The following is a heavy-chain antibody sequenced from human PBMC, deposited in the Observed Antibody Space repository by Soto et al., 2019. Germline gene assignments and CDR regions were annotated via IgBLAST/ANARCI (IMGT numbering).Heavy chain of an antibody. CDR2: IKQDGSKK. V-gene: IGHV3-7*03. CDR3: ASRPADVSYYGVFDY. CDR1: GFTFGGHW. D-gene: IGHD3-10*01. J-gene: IGHJ4*02. Sequence: EVHLVESGGGLVQPGGSLRLSCAASGFTFGGHWMSWVRQAPGKGLEWVVNIKQDGSKKSYVDSVNGRFTISRDNAKNEMFLQLNTRRAEDTAVYYSASRPADVSYYGVFDYWGQGTVVTVSS.